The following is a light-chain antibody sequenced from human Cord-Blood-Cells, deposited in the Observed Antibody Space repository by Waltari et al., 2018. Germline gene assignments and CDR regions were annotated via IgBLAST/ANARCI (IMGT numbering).Light chain of an antibody. CDR2: DAS. J-gene: IGKJ2*01. Sequence: EIVLTQSPATLSLSPGERATISCRASQSVSSYLDWYQQKPGQAPRLLIYDASNRATGIPARFSGSWSGTDFTLTISSLEPEDFAVYYCQQRSNWPPYTFGQGTKLEIK. CDR3: QQRSNWPPYT. V-gene: IGKV3-11*01. CDR1: QSVSSY.